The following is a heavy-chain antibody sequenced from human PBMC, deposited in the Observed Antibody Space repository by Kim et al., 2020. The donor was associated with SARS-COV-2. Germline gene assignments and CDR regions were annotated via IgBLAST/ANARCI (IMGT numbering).Heavy chain of an antibody. Sequence: GGSLRLSCAASGFTFSSYGMHWVRQAPGKGLEWVAVISYDGSNKYYADSVKGRFTISRDNSKNTLYLQMNSLRAEDTAVYYCAKDNAYSPYDFWSGYYTQYYFDYWGQGTLVTVSS. CDR1: GFTFSSYG. V-gene: IGHV3-30*18. CDR3: AKDNAYSPYDFWSGYYTQYYFDY. CDR2: ISYDGSNK. J-gene: IGHJ4*02. D-gene: IGHD3-3*01.